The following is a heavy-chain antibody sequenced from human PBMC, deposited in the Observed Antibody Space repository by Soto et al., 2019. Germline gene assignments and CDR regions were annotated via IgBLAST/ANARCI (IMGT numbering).Heavy chain of an antibody. J-gene: IGHJ4*02. CDR3: AREYESNGLAMDH. CDR1: GLTVSTNY. D-gene: IGHD3-22*01. Sequence: GSLRLSCVASGLTVSTNYMSWVRQAPGKGLEWVSVIYSGGNTHYADSVKGRFTISRGNSKNTLYLQMNSLRAEDTAVYYCAREYESNGLAMDHWGQGTLVTVSS. V-gene: IGHV3-53*01. CDR2: IYSGGNT.